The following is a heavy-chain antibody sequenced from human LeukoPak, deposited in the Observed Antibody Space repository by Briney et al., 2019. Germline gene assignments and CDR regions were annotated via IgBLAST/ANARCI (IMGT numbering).Heavy chain of an antibody. CDR1: GFTFSSYS. CDR2: ISSSSSTI. Sequence: GGSLRLSCAASGFTFSSYSMNWVRQAPGKGLEWVSYISSSSSTIYYADSVKGRFTISRDNAKNSLYLQMNSLRAEDTAVYYCARGSDSHAFDIWGQGTMVTVSS. V-gene: IGHV3-48*01. CDR3: ARGSDSHAFDI. J-gene: IGHJ3*02. D-gene: IGHD3-3*01.